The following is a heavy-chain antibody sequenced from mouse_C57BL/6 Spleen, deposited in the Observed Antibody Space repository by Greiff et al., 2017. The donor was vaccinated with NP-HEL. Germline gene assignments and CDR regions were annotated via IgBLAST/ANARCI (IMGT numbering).Heavy chain of an antibody. J-gene: IGHJ2*01. D-gene: IGHD2-5*01. CDR2: IDPETGGT. CDR1: GYTFTDYE. CDR3: TRRRGLYSNYVGYFDY. V-gene: IGHV1-15*01. Sequence: QVQLQQSGAELVRPGASVTLSCKASGYTFTDYEMHWVKQTPVHGLEWIGAIDPETGGTDYNQKFKGKAILTADKSSSTAYMELRSLTSEDSAVYYCTRRRGLYSNYVGYFDYWGQGTTLTVSS.